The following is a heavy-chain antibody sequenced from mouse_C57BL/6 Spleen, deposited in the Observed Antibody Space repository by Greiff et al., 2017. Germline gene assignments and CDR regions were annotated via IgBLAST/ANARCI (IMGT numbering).Heavy chain of an antibody. Sequence: QVQLQQPGAELVMPGASVKLSCKASGYTFTSYWMHWVKQRPGQGLEWIGEIDPSDSYTNYNQKFKGKSTLTVDKSSSTAYMHLSSLTSEDSAVYYCARSGGVTTGVDYWGQGTTLTVSS. CDR2: IDPSDSYT. CDR1: GYTFTSYW. V-gene: IGHV1-69*01. J-gene: IGHJ2*01. D-gene: IGHD2-2*01. CDR3: ARSGGVTTGVDY.